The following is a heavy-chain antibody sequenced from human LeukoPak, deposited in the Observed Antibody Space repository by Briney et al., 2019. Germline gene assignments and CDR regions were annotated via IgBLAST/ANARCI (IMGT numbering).Heavy chain of an antibody. J-gene: IGHJ4*02. CDR1: GFTFSSYA. V-gene: IGHV3-23*01. CDR2: ISGSGGST. CDR3: ANEPQGASYLDY. Sequence: GGSLRLSCAATGFTFSSYAMSWVRQAPGKGLEWVSAISGSGGSTYYADSVKGRFTISRDNSKNTLYLQMNSLRAEDTAVYYCANEPQGASYLDYWGQGTLVTVSS. D-gene: IGHD4/OR15-4a*01.